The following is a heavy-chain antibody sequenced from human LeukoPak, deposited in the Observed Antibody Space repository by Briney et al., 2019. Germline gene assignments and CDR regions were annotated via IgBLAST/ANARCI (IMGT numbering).Heavy chain of an antibody. V-gene: IGHV3-7*01. CDR2: IKQDGSEE. D-gene: IGHD5-18*01. J-gene: IGHJ4*02. CDR3: ARDRGVALQLWTDLDY. Sequence: HPGGSLRLSCAASGFTFDNYRMNWVRQAPGKGLEWVANIKQDGSEEYYVHSVKGRFTISRDNAKNSLYLQMNSLRAEDTAVYYCARDRGVALQLWTDLDYWGQGTLVTVSS. CDR1: GFTFDNYR.